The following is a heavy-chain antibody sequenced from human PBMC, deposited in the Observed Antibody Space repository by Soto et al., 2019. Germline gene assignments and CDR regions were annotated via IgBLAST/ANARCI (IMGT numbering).Heavy chain of an antibody. V-gene: IGHV4-61*08. CDR3: ASRSYFPHWFDP. CDR1: GDSVSSGDYY. Sequence: PSETLSLTCTVSGDSVSSGDYYWTWIRQPPGKGLEWVGHIYFSGRTNYIPSLESRVTISVDTSKNQFSLKLSSVTAADTAVYYCASRSYFPHWFDPWGQGTLVTVSS. D-gene: IGHD1-26*01. J-gene: IGHJ5*02. CDR2: IYFSGRT.